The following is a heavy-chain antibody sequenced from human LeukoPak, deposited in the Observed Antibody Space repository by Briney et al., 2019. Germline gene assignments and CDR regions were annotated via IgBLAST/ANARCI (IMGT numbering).Heavy chain of an antibody. CDR2: IKADGTEK. D-gene: IGHD1-26*01. Sequence: GGSLRLSCAASGFTFSSYSMNWVRQAPGKGLEWVANIKADGTEKYYVDSVKGRFTISRDNAKNSLYLQMNSLRAEDTAVYYCARDGHSGSYYDFWGQGTLVTVSS. CDR3: ARDGHSGSYYDF. V-gene: IGHV3-7*01. J-gene: IGHJ4*02. CDR1: GFTFSSYS.